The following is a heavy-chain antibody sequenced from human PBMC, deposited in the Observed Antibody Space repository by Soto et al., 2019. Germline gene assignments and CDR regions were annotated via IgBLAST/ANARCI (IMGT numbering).Heavy chain of an antibody. V-gene: IGHV3-30-3*01. D-gene: IGHD2-15*01. CDR1: GFILSTYA. CDR3: ARAGCDGGSCYTLVGLRYGMDV. J-gene: IGHJ6*02. Sequence: ESGGGVVQPGRSLRLSCAASGFILSTYAMYWVRQAPGKGLEWVAVISYDGNNKYYADSVKGRFTISRDNSKNTLYLHMNRLRAEDTAVYYCARAGCDGGSCYTLVGLRYGMDVWGQGTKVTVSS. CDR2: ISYDGNNK.